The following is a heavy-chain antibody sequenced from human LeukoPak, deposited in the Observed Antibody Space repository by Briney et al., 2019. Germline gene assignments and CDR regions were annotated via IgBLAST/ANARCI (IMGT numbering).Heavy chain of an antibody. CDR3: ARDNSVEDTAWWFDP. Sequence: ASVKVSCKASGYTFTSYDINWVRQATGQGLEWMGWMNTNSGNTGYAQKFQGRVTMTRSTSISTAYMELSSLRSEDTAVYYCARDNSVEDTAWWFDPWGQGTLVTVSS. CDR1: GYTFTSYD. CDR2: MNTNSGNT. V-gene: IGHV1-8*01. J-gene: IGHJ5*02. D-gene: IGHD4-23*01.